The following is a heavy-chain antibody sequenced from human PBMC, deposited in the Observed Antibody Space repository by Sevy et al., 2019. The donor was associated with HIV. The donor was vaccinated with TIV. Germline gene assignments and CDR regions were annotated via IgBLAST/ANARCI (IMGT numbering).Heavy chain of an antibody. D-gene: IGHD3-22*01. CDR3: ARDRYYDASRYYYYYYGMDV. CDR2: IDSGGST. V-gene: IGHV3-66*01. J-gene: IGHJ6*02. Sequence: GGSLRLSCEASGFTVSGNYMAWVRLAPGKGLEWVSLIDSGGSTYYADPVNGRFTISRDNAKNTLYLQMNPLRAEDTAVYFCARDRYYDASRYYYYYYGMDVWGQGTTVTVSS. CDR1: GFTVSGNY.